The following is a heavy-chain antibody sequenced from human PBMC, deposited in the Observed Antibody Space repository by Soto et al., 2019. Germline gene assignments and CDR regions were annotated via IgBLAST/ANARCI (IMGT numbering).Heavy chain of an antibody. CDR2: ISSRSDI. CDR1: GFIFNTYS. CDR3: AREETAWPLAYGLDV. Sequence: PGGSLRLSCAASGFIFNTYSMHWIRQAPGKGLEWVSSISSRSDIYYAESVKGRFTISRDNARNSLFLQMHSLRVEDTAVYYCAREETAWPLAYGLDVWGQGTTVTVSS. V-gene: IGHV3-21*01. J-gene: IGHJ6*02. D-gene: IGHD2-21*02.